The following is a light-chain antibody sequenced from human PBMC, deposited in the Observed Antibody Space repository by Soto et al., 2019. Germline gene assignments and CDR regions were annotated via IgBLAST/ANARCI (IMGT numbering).Light chain of an antibody. V-gene: IGKV2-30*01. Sequence: DVVMTQSPLSLPVTLGQPASISCRSSQSLLYSDGHTYLNWFQQRPGQSPRRLIYKVSNRDSGVPDRFSGSGAGTDFTLKISRVEAEDVGVYYCMQGTYWHPWTFGQGTKVEI. CDR2: KVS. CDR1: QSLLYSDGHTY. J-gene: IGKJ1*01. CDR3: MQGTYWHPWT.